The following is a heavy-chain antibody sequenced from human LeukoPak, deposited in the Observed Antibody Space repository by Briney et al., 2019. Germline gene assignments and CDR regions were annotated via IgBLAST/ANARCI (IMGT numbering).Heavy chain of an antibody. D-gene: IGHD3-9*01. CDR3: AREIADYYDILTGYYDY. CDR2: ISYDGSNK. V-gene: IGHV3-30-3*01. J-gene: IGHJ4*02. CDR1: GFTFSSYA. Sequence: GGSLRLSCAASGFTFSSYAMHWVRQAPGKGLEWVAVISYDGSNKYYADSVKGRFTISRDNSKNTLYLQMNSLRAEDTAVYYCAREIADYYDILTGYYDYWGQGTLVTVSS.